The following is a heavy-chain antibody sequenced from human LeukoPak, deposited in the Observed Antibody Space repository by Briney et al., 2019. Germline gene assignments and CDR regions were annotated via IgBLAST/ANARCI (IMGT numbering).Heavy chain of an antibody. CDR1: GFTFSNYG. CDR2: IQFDGGNR. Sequence: GGSLRLSCAAAGFTFSNYGMHWVRQAPGMGLEGVAFIQFDGGNRFYADSVKGRFTISRDNSKNTLSLQMNSLRVEDTAVYYCAKQNARGGTYEPVTVWGQAALVTVSS. V-gene: IGHV3-30*02. J-gene: IGHJ4*02. D-gene: IGHD3-16*01. CDR3: AKQNARGGTYEPVTV.